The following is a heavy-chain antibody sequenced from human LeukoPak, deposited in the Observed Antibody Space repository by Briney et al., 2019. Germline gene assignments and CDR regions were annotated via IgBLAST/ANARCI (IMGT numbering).Heavy chain of an antibody. J-gene: IGHJ4*02. V-gene: IGHV3-9*01. CDR1: GFTFADHA. D-gene: IGHD1-1*01. CDR2: INWDNDGI. CDR3: ARDDYNTLGYNFHY. Sequence: GTSPRLSCVASGFTFADHAMHWVRRAPGQGLEWVSGINWDNDGIIYAASVRGRFTVSRDNAKNTLYLQMNRLRPEDTAFYYCARDDYNTLGYNFHYWGQGTLVTVSS.